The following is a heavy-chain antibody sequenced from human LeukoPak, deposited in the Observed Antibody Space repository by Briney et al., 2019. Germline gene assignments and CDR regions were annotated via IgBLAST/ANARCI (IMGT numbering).Heavy chain of an antibody. CDR1: GFTFSSYW. CDR3: ARVKASGYNRWNSDY. V-gene: IGHV3-74*01. J-gene: IGHJ4*02. D-gene: IGHD5-18*01. Sequence: PGGSLRLSCAASGFTFSSYWMHWVRQAPGKGLVWVSRINSDGSSTSYADSVKGRFTISRDNAKNTLYLQMNSLRAEDTAVYYCARVKASGYNRWNSDYWGQGTLVTVSS. CDR2: INSDGSST.